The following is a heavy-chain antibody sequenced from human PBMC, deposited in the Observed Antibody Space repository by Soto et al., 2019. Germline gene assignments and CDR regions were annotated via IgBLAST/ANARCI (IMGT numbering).Heavy chain of an antibody. CDR2: ISYSGST. CDR1: GGSISSGEYY. J-gene: IGHJ4*02. CDR3: ARLPVREPNTFDY. V-gene: IGHV4-30-4*01. Sequence: PSETLSLTCTVSGGSISSGEYYWTCIRQPPGKGLEWIGYISYSGSTHYSPSLKSRVSITVDTSKNQFSLKLSSVTAADTAVYYCARLPVREPNTFDYWGQGTLVTVSS.